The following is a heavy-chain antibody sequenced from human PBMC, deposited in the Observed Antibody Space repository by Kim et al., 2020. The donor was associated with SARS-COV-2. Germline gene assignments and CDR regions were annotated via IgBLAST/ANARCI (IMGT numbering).Heavy chain of an antibody. J-gene: IGHJ4*02. CDR3: ARPREAGIVGATGFDY. V-gene: IGHV4-39*01. CDR1: GGSISSSSYY. Sequence: SETLSLTCTVSGGSISSSSYYWGWIRQPPGKGLEWIGSIYYSGSTYYNPSLKSRVTISVDTSKNQFSLKLSSVTAADTAVYYCARPREAGIVGATGFDYWGQGTLVTVSS. D-gene: IGHD1-26*01. CDR2: IYYSGST.